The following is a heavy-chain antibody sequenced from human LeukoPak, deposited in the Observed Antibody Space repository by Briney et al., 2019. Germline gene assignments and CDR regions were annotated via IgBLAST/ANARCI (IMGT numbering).Heavy chain of an antibody. CDR2: ISSSSSSTI. V-gene: IGHV3-48*01. CDR1: GFTFSSYS. CDR3: ARGDYSNYPWNY. J-gene: IGHJ4*02. D-gene: IGHD4-11*01. Sequence: PGGSLRLSCAASGFTFSSYSMNWVRQAPGKGLEWVSYISSSSSSTIYYADSVKGRFTISRDNAKNSLYLQMNSLRAEDTAVYYCARGDYSNYPWNYWGQGTLVTVSS.